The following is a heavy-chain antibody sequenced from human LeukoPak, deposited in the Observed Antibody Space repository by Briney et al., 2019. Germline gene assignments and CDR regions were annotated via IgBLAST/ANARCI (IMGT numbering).Heavy chain of an antibody. D-gene: IGHD6-19*01. CDR3: ARDRTRTGYSSGWYHAY. CDR1: GYTFTRYY. V-gene: IGHV1-2*02. CDR2: INPNSCST. J-gene: IGHJ4*02. Sequence: ASVKVSCKASGYTFTRYYMHGVRQAGCQGLEGMGWINPNSCSTNYAQKFQGRVTMTRDTSISTAYMELSRLRSDDTAVYYCARDRTRTGYSSGWYHAYGGQGTLVTV.